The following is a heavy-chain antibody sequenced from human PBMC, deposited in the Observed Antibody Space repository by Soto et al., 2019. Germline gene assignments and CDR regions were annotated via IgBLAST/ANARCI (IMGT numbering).Heavy chain of an antibody. J-gene: IGHJ4*02. CDR3: ARDRGELFISLDY. D-gene: IGHD1-7*01. CDR1: GGSISSGDYY. CDR2: IYYNGHT. V-gene: IGHV4-30-4*01. Sequence: QVQLQESGPGLVKPSQTLSLTCTVSGGSISSGDYYWSWIRQPPGKGLEWIGYIYYNGHTYCDPSLNSRVTMSVDTSNNQFSLKLTSVTAADTAVYYCARDRGELFISLDYWGQGTLVTVSS.